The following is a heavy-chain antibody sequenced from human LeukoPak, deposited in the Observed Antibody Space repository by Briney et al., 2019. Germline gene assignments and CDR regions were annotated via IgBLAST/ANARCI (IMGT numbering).Heavy chain of an antibody. D-gene: IGHD2/OR15-2a*01. CDR1: GNYW. CDR3: VSFYETY. V-gene: IGHV3-74*01. J-gene: IGHJ4*02. Sequence: GGSLRLSCAASGNYWMHWVRQVPGKGLVWVSHINSDGSWTSYADSVKGRFTISKDNAKNTVYLQMNSLRAEDTAAYYCVSFYETYWGRGTLVTVSS. CDR2: INSDGSWT.